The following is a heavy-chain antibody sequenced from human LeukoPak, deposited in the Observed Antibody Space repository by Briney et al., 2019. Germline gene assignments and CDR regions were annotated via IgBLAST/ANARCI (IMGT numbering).Heavy chain of an antibody. V-gene: IGHV3-15*01. CDR3: TTCTGGSCYSDY. J-gene: IGHJ4*02. CDR2: IKSKTTGGTT. D-gene: IGHD2-15*01. CDR1: GFSFSNAW. Sequence: GGSLRLSCAASGFSFSNAWMSWVRQAPGKGLEWVGRIKSKTTGGTTDFAAPVKGRFTISRGDSKNTLYLQMNSLKTEDTAVYYCTTCTGGSCYSDYWGQGTLVTVSS.